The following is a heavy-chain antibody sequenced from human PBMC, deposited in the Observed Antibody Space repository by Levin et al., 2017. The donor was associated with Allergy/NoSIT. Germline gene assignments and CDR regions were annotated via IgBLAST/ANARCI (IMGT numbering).Heavy chain of an antibody. CDR3: ARDLESRGQLGMDV. Sequence: GESLKISCKTSGYIFTNYYIHWVRQAPGQGLEWMGIISPSGGSTAYGHKFPGRVTMTRDTSTSTVYMELRSLRSEDTAVYYCARDLESRGQLGMDVWGQGTTVTVSS. CDR2: ISPSGGST. D-gene: IGHD3-10*01. V-gene: IGHV1-46*01. CDR1: GYIFTNYY. J-gene: IGHJ6*02.